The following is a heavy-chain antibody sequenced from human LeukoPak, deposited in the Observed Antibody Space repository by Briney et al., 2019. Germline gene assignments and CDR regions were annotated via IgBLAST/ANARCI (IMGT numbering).Heavy chain of an antibody. D-gene: IGHD3-22*01. CDR2: ISSSGSYI. CDR3: AKDSGYYDSSGLFDY. J-gene: IGHJ4*02. Sequence: GGSLRLSCAASGFIFSSYSMNWVRQAPGKGLEWVSTISSSGSYIYYADSVKGRFTISRDNSKNTLYLQMNSLRAEDTAVYYCAKDSGYYDSSGLFDYWGQGTLVTVSS. V-gene: IGHV3-21*04. CDR1: GFIFSSYS.